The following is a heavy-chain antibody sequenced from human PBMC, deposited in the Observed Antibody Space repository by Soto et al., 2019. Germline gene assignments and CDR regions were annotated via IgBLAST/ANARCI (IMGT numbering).Heavy chain of an antibody. CDR2: ISAYNGNT. D-gene: IGHD2-2*01. V-gene: IGHV1-18*04. CDR1: GYTFTSYG. Sequence: ASVKVSCKASGYTFTSYGISWVRQAPGQGLEWMGWISAYNGNTNYAQKPQGRVTMTTDTSTSTAYMELRSLRSDDTAVYYCARGCSSTSCYYYYYYGMDVWGQGTTVTVSS. J-gene: IGHJ6*02. CDR3: ARGCSSTSCYYYYYYGMDV.